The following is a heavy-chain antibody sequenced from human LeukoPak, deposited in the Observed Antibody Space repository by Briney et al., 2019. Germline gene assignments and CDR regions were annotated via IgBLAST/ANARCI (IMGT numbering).Heavy chain of an antibody. J-gene: IGHJ6*03. Sequence: HPGGSLRLSCAASGFAFSCFAMGWVRQSPGKGLEWLSTINGGGNTTFYADSVKGRFTISRDNSKNTLYLHMDSLRPDDTAIYYCTKELHVAVAVADYYYFYMDVWGRGTAVTVSS. CDR1: GFAFSCFA. V-gene: IGHV3-23*01. D-gene: IGHD6-19*01. CDR2: INGGGNTT. CDR3: TKELHVAVAVADYYYFYMDV.